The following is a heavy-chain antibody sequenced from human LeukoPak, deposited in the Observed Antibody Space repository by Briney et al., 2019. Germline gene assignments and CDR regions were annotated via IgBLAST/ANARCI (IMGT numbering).Heavy chain of an antibody. J-gene: IGHJ4*02. D-gene: IGHD3-10*01. CDR1: GYTFTSYY. Sequence: ASVKVSCKASGYTFTSYYMHWVRQAPGQGLEWMGIINPSGGSTSYAQKFQGRVTMTRDTSTSTVYMELSSLRSEDTAVYYCTSRPLLSYYGSGRTRSDYWGQGTLVTVSS. V-gene: IGHV1-46*03. CDR3: TSRPLLSYYGSGRTRSDY. CDR2: INPSGGST.